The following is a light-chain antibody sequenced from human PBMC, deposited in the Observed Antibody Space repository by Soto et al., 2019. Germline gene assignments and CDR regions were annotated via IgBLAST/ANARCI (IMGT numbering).Light chain of an antibody. V-gene: IGKV1-16*01. CDR3: QQYNSYLKT. CDR1: QDISNY. Sequence: DIRMTQSPSSLSASVGDRVTITCEASQDISNYLNWYQQKPGKAPKLLIYDASSLESGVPSRFSGSGSGTEFTLTISSLQPDDFATYYCQQYNSYLKTFGQGTKVDIK. CDR2: DAS. J-gene: IGKJ1*01.